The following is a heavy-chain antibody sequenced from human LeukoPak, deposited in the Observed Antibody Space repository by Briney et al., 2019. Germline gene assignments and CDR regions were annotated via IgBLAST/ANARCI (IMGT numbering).Heavy chain of an antibody. J-gene: IGHJ4*02. Sequence: SETLSLTCTVSGGSISSYYWSWIRQPPGKGLEWIGYIYYSGSTNYNPSLKSRVTISVDTSKNQFSLELSSVTAADTAVYYCARLSTWFGELFPFDYWGQGTLVTVSS. CDR2: IYYSGST. V-gene: IGHV4-59*01. CDR1: GGSISSYY. CDR3: ARLSTWFGELFPFDY. D-gene: IGHD3-10*01.